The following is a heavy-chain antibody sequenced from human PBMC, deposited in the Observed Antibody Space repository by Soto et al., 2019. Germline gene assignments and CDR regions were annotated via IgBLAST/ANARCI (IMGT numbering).Heavy chain of an antibody. J-gene: IGHJ4*02. CDR2: IYSGGST. V-gene: IGHV3-66*01. Sequence: PGGSVRLSCAASGFTVSSNYMSWVRQAPGKGLEWVSVIYSGGSTYYADSVRGRFTVSRDNSKNTLYLQMNSLRAEGTAVYYCAKSPGMYYYDSSGYYHYDYWGQGTLVTV. CDR1: GFTVSSNY. D-gene: IGHD3-22*01. CDR3: AKSPGMYYYDSSGYYHYDY.